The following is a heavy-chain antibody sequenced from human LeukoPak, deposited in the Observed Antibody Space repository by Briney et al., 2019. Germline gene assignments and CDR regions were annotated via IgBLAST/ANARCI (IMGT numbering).Heavy chain of an antibody. CDR1: GYSISSAFY. CDR3: TTDSPGK. J-gene: IGHJ4*02. Sequence: ETLSLTCAVSGYSISSAFYWGWIRQSPGKGLEWVGRIKSKTDAGTTDYAAPVKGRFTISRDDSKNTLYLQMNSLRTEDTAVYYCTTDSPGKWGQGTLVTVSS. V-gene: IGHV3-15*01. CDR2: IKSKTDAGTT.